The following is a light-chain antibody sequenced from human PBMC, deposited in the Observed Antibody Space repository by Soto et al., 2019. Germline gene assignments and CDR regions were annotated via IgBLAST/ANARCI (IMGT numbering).Light chain of an antibody. J-gene: IGKJ4*01. CDR3: QQYGSSPLT. CDR2: GAS. Sequence: EIVLTQSPGTLSLSPGXRATLSCRASQSVSSSYLAWYQQKPGQAPRLLIYGASSRATGIPDRFSGSGSGTDFTLTISRLEPEDFAFYYCQQYGSSPLTFGGGTKVDIK. CDR1: QSVSSSY. V-gene: IGKV3-20*01.